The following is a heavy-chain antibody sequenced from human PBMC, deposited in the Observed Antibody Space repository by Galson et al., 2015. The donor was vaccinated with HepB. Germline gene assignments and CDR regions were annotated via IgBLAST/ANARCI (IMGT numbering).Heavy chain of an antibody. CDR1: GGTISSYA. CDR2: TIALFDTT. CDR3: ARGAPYGDLLRGLGYPMDV. V-gene: IGHV1-69*13. Sequence: SVKVSCKASGGTISSYAISWVRQAPGQGLEWLGGTIALFDTTNYAQKFQGRVTITVEESTTTGYMELSSLRSDDTAVYYCARGAPYGDLLRGLGYPMDVWGQGTTVIVSS. D-gene: IGHD4-17*01. J-gene: IGHJ6*02.